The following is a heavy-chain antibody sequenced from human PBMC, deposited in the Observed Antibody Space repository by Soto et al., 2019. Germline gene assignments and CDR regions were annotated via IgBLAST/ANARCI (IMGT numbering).Heavy chain of an antibody. Sequence: QVQLVESGGGLVKPGGSLRLSCAVSGFTFSDYQMTWFRQAPGKGLEWVSRISSTGTYTNYADSVKGRFTVSRDNANNTMYLQMDSLRDEDTAVYFCARIVGLRLNDYWGQGTLVIVSS. D-gene: IGHD1-26*01. CDR3: ARIVGLRLNDY. J-gene: IGHJ4*02. V-gene: IGHV3-11*05. CDR2: ISSTGTYT. CDR1: GFTFSDYQ.